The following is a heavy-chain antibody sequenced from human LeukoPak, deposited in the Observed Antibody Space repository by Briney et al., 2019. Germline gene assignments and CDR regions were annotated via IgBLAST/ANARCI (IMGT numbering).Heavy chain of an antibody. CDR1: GLIFSTYG. J-gene: IGHJ3*02. Sequence: GGALRLSCAASGLIFSTYGMSWLRQAPGKGLEWVSYIASVGNPTYYADSVKGRFTISRDNAENSLYLQMNSLRDEDTAVYYCARETRRSFDIWGQGTLVTVSS. CDR3: ARETRRSFDI. CDR2: IASVGNPT. V-gene: IGHV3-48*02.